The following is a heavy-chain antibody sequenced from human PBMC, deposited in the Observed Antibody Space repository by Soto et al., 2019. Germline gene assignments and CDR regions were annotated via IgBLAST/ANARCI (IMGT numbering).Heavy chain of an antibody. V-gene: IGHV5-51*01. CDR1: GYSFTSYW. J-gene: IGHJ4*02. D-gene: IGHD3-22*01. Sequence: EVQLVQSGAEVKKPGESLKISCKGSGYSFTSYWIGWVRQMPGKGLEWMGIIYPGDSDTRYSPSFQGQVTISADKSINXAYLQWSSLKASDTAMYYCAAGKSDYYDSSGSFDYWGQGTLVTVSS. CDR3: AAGKSDYYDSSGSFDY. CDR2: IYPGDSDT.